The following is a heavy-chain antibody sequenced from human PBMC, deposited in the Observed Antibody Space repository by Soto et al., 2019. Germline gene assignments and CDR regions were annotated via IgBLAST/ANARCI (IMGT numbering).Heavy chain of an antibody. J-gene: IGHJ5*02. D-gene: IGHD2-2*01. V-gene: IGHV4-31*03. CDR1: GGSISTGGYY. CDR3: ARSLSEYAYDWCDP. CDR2: IYYSGST. Sequence: QVQLQESGPGLVKPSQTLSLTCTVSGGSISTGGYYWTWIRQPPGKGLEWIGYIYYSGSTYDNPSLKSRVTISVDTSKNQFSLKLSSVTAADTAVYYCARSLSEYAYDWCDPWGQGTLVTVSS.